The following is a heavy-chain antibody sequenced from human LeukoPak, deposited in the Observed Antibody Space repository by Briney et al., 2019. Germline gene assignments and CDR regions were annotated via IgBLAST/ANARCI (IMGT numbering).Heavy chain of an antibody. CDR1: GFTFSSYS. D-gene: IGHD3-10*01. Sequence: GGSLRLSCAAPGFTFSSYSMNWVRQAPGKGLEWVSAISGSGGSTYYADSVKGRFTISRDNSKNTLYLQMNSLRAEDTAVYYCADYYGSGSYYSPPEYFDYWGQGTLVTVSS. CDR3: ADYYGSGSYYSPPEYFDY. V-gene: IGHV3-23*01. J-gene: IGHJ4*02. CDR2: ISGSGGST.